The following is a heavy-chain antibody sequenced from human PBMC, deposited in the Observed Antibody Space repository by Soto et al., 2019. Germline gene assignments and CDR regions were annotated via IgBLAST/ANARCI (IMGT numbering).Heavy chain of an antibody. CDR2: ISYDGSNK. J-gene: IGHJ4*02. Sequence: GGSLRLSCAASGFTFSSYGMHWVRPAPGKGLEWVAVISYDGSNKYYADSVKGRFTISRDNSKNTLYLQMNSLRAEDTAVYYCAKTLFSHCSGGSCYSWYFDYWGQGTLVTVSS. V-gene: IGHV3-30*18. D-gene: IGHD2-15*01. CDR3: AKTLFSHCSGGSCYSWYFDY. CDR1: GFTFSSYG.